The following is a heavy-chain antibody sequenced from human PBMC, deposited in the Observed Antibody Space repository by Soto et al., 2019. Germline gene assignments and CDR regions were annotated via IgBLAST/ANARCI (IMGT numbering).Heavy chain of an antibody. D-gene: IGHD2-2*01. CDR2: IYYSGST. J-gene: IGHJ4*02. V-gene: IGHV4-59*01. CDR1: GGSISSYY. Sequence: QVQLQESGPGLVKPSETLSLTCTVSGGSISSYYWSWIRQPPGKGLEWIGYIYYSGSTNYNPPLKTRVTRSVDTSKNQFSLKLSSVTAADTAVYYCARAKCSSTSCYSDYWGQGTLVTVFS. CDR3: ARAKCSSTSCYSDY.